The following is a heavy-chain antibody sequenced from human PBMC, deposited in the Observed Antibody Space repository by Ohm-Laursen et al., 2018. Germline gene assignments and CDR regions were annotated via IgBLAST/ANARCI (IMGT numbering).Heavy chain of an antibody. CDR3: ARDRGRLTRSSGWDY. D-gene: IGHD6-19*01. J-gene: IGHJ4*02. CDR1: GFTVSNNY. Sequence: SLRLSCAASGFTVSNNYMSWVRQAPGKGLEWVSRIHINGDTLYADSVKDRFTISRDNSKNTVYLQMNSLRAEDTAVYYCARDRGRLTRSSGWDYWGQGTLVTVSS. CDR2: IHINGDT. V-gene: IGHV3-66*01.